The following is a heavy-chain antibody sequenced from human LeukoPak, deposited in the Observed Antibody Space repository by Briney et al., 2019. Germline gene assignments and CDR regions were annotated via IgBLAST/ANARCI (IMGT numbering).Heavy chain of an antibody. CDR3: ARVVSSSWDYYYYMDV. Sequence: SETLSLTCTVSGGSISTYYWSWIRQPPGKGLEWIGYIYYSGNTNSSPSLKSRVTISADTSKNQISLKLSSVTAADAAVYYCARVVSSSWDYYYYMDVWGKGTTVTISS. CDR1: GGSISTYY. D-gene: IGHD6-13*01. J-gene: IGHJ6*03. CDR2: IYYSGNT. V-gene: IGHV4-59*01.